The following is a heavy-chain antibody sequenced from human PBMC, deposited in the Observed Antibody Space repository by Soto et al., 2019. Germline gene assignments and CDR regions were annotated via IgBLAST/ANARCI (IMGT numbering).Heavy chain of an antibody. Sequence: SETLSLTCTVSGGSISSSTSYWGWIRQPPGKGLEWIGSINYSGSTYYSPSLKSRVTISADTSKNQFSLKLSSVTAADSAVYYCARPVNYYYYYMDVWGKGTMVTVSS. J-gene: IGHJ6*03. V-gene: IGHV4-39*01. CDR2: INYSGST. CDR3: ARPVNYYYYYMDV. CDR1: GGSISSSTSY.